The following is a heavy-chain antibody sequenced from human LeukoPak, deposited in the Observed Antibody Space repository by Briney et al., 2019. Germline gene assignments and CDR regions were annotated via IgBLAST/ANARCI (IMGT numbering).Heavy chain of an antibody. D-gene: IGHD6-19*01. J-gene: IGHJ4*02. CDR1: GFTFRSYG. CDR3: AKVRWDNSGWYYLDS. V-gene: IGHV3-30*18. Sequence: GGSLRLSCAASGFTFRSYGMHWVRQAPGKGLEWMAVISYNGINEYYADSVKGRFTISRDNSKSTLLLQMNSLRAEDTAVYYCAKVRWDNSGWYYLDSWGQGTLVTVSS. CDR2: ISYNGINE.